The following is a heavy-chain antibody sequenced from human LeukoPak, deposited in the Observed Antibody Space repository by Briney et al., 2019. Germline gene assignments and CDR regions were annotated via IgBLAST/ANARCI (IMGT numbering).Heavy chain of an antibody. CDR1: GGSISSGSYY. J-gene: IGHJ4*02. CDR3: AREGYSSSSDY. Sequence: SETLSLTCTVSGGSISSGSYYWSWIRQPAGKGLEWIGRIYTSGSTNYNPSLKSRVTISVDTSKNQFSLKLSSVTAAGTAVYYCAREGYSSSSDYWGQGTLVTVSS. V-gene: IGHV4-61*02. CDR2: IYTSGST. D-gene: IGHD6-6*01.